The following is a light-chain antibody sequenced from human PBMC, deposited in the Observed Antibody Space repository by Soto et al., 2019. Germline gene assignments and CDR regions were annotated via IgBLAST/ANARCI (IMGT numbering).Light chain of an antibody. Sequence: QSVLTQPPSVSASPGQKVTISCSGSSSNLGNNYASWYQHLPGTAPKLLIYHNNKRPSGIPDRFSDSKSGTSATLVITGLQTGDEADYYCGTWDSSLTAVVFGGGTKLTVL. CDR3: GTWDSSLTAVV. J-gene: IGLJ2*01. CDR1: SSNLGNNY. CDR2: HNN. V-gene: IGLV1-51*01.